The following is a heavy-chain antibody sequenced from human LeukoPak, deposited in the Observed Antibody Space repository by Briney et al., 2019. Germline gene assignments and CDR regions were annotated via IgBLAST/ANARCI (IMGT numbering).Heavy chain of an antibody. Sequence: PGRSLRLSCAASGFTFDDYAMHWVRQAPGKGLEWVSGISWNSGSIGYADSVKGRFTISRDNAKNSLYLQMNNLRAEDTALYYCAKGLYRYSSGARDYWGQGTLVTVSS. D-gene: IGHD6-19*01. CDR1: GFTFDDYA. CDR3: AKGLYRYSSGARDY. V-gene: IGHV3-9*01. J-gene: IGHJ4*02. CDR2: ISWNSGSI.